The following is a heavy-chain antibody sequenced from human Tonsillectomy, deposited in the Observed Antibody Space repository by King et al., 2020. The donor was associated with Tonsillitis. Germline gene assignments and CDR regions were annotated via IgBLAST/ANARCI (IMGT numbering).Heavy chain of an antibody. CDR3: ASVGATSYY. D-gene: IGHD1-26*01. V-gene: IGHV3-74*01. CDR2: NNSDGRIT. Sequence: VQLVESGGGLVQPGGSLRLSCTASGFTFSNYWMHWVRQVPGKGLVWISCNNSDGRITNYADYVKGRFTISRDNAKNTLYLQMNSLRAEDTAVYYCASVGATSYYWGQGPLVTVAS. J-gene: IGHJ4*02. CDR1: GFTFSNYW.